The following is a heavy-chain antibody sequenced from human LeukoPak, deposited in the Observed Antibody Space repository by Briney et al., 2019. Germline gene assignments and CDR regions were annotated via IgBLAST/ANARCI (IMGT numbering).Heavy chain of an antibody. D-gene: IGHD1-1*01. V-gene: IGHV4-59*08. CDR2: IYYSGST. Sequence: KPSETLSLTCTVSGGSISSYYWSWIRQPQGKGLEWIGYIYYSGSTNYNPSLKSRVTISVDTSKNQFSLKLSSVTAADTAVYYCARGLRNEDRHYNYYYMDVWGKGTTVTVSS. CDR1: GGSISSYY. CDR3: ARGLRNEDRHYNYYYMDV. J-gene: IGHJ6*03.